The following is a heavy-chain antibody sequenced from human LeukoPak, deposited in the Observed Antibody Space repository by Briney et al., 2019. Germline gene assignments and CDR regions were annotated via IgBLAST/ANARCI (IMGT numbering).Heavy chain of an antibody. D-gene: IGHD6-13*01. Sequence: GGSLRLSCAASGFTFSSYAMSWVRQAPGKGLEWVSAISGSGGSTYYADSVKGRFTISRDNSKNTLYLQMNSLRAEDTAVYYCANLNDYSSSWYGSPNWGQGTLVTVSS. CDR1: GFTFSSYA. CDR2: ISGSGGST. J-gene: IGHJ4*02. CDR3: ANLNDYSSSWYGSPN. V-gene: IGHV3-23*01.